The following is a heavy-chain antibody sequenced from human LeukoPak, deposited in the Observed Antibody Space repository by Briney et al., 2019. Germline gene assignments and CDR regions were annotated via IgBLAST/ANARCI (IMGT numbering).Heavy chain of an antibody. D-gene: IGHD3-3*01. CDR2: IYYSGST. CDR3: ASQIRFLGIDWFDP. V-gene: IGHV4-39*01. J-gene: IGHJ5*02. Sequence: SETLSLTCTVSGGSISSSSYYWGWIRQPPGKGLEWIGSIYYSGSTYYNPSLKSRVTISVDTSKNQFSLKLSSVTAADTAVYYCASQIRFLGIDWFDPWGQGTLVTVSS. CDR1: GGSISSSSYY.